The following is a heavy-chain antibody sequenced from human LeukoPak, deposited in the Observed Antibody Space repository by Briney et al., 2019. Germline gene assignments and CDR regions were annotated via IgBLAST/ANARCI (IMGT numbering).Heavy chain of an antibody. J-gene: IGHJ6*03. CDR2: IYYSGST. CDR3: AKDGHITYYYYYMDV. Sequence: SETLSLTCTVSGGSISSYYWNWIRQPPGKGLEWIGYIYYSGSTNYNPSLTSRITMSVDPSKNQFSLKLSSVTAADTAVYYCAKDGHITYYYYYMDVWGKGTTVTVSS. V-gene: IGHV4-59*01. D-gene: IGHD3-3*01. CDR1: GGSISSYY.